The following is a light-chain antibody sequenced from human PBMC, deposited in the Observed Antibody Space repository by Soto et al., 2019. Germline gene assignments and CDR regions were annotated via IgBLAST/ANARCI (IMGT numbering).Light chain of an antibody. CDR3: QQYHNYPFT. CDR1: QGISSA. V-gene: IGKV1D-13*01. CDR2: DAS. J-gene: IGKJ4*01. Sequence: AIQLTQSPSSLSASVGDRVTITCRASQGISSAVAWYQQKPGKPPKPLIYDASSLESGVPSRFSGSTSGTDFTLTISSLQPEDFATFYCQQYHNYPFTFGGGTNVEIK.